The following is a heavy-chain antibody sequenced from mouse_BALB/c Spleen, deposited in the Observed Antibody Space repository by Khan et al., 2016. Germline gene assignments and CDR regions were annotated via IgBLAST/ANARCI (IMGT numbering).Heavy chain of an antibody. D-gene: IGHD2-13*01. V-gene: IGHV1-7*01. CDR3: EMTGFAY. J-gene: IGHJ3*01. CDR1: GYTFTSYW. CDR2: INPSTGYT. Sequence: QVQLQQSGAELAKPGASVKMSCKASGYTFTSYWMHWVKQRPGQGLEWIGYINPSTGYTEYNQKFKDKATLTADKSSSTAYMQLSSLTSEDSAVDDWEMTGFAYWGQGTLVTVSA.